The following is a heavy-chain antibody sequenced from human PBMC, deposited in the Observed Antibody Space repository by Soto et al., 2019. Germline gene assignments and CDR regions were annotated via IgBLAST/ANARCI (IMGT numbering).Heavy chain of an antibody. CDR1: GGSFSGYY. J-gene: IGHJ1*01. D-gene: IGHD3-22*01. V-gene: IGHV4-34*01. CDR2: INHSGST. CDR3: ARTNPNYYDSSGFRNRRYFQH. Sequence: PSETLSLTCAVYGGSFSGYYWSWIRQPPGKGLEWIGEINHSGSTNYNPSLKSRVTISVDTSKNQFSLKLSSVTAADTAVYYCARTNPNYYDSSGFRNRRYFQHWDQGTLVTVSS.